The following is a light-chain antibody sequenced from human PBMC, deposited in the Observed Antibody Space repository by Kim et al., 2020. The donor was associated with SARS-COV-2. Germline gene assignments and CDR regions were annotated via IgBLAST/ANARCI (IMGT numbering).Light chain of an antibody. CDR3: QHYTSYSEA. J-gene: IGKJ1*01. CDR1: QSISGW. V-gene: IGKV1-5*03. CDR2: KAS. Sequence: DIQMTQSPSTLSASVGDRVTITCRASQSISGWLAWYQQRPGKPPNLLIYKASTLQSGVPSRFSGTRSGTEFTLTISSLQPDDFATYYCQHYTSYSEAFGQGAKVDIK.